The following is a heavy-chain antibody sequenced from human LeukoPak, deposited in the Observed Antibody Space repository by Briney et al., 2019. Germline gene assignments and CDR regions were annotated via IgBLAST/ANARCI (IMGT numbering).Heavy chain of an antibody. D-gene: IGHD4-23*01. CDR2: ISHSSGFT. Sequence: GSLRLSCASSGFTFSDYYMSWIRQAPGQGLEWVAYISHSSGFTNYADSVKGRFAISRDNAKNSLYLQMNSLRAEDTAVYYCANNYGGNYGVEGDVFDYWGQGTLVTVSS. CDR3: ANNYGGNYGVEGDVFDY. V-gene: IGHV3-11*06. J-gene: IGHJ4*02. CDR1: GFTFSDYY.